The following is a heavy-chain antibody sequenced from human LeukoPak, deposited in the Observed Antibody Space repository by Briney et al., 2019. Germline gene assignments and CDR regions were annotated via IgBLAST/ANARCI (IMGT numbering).Heavy chain of an antibody. CDR1: GFTLSTYS. D-gene: IGHD4-17*01. V-gene: IGHV3-23*01. Sequence: GGSLRLSCAASGFTLSTYSMNWVRQAPGKGLEWVSAISGSGGSTYYADSVKGRFTISRDNSKNTLYLQMNSLRAEDTAVYYCAKDYGDPYWYFDLWGRGTLVTVSS. CDR3: AKDYGDPYWYFDL. CDR2: ISGSGGST. J-gene: IGHJ2*01.